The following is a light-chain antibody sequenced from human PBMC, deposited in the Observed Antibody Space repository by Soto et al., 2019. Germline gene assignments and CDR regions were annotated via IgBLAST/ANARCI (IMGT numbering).Light chain of an antibody. CDR3: QQYGSSPPYT. J-gene: IGKJ2*01. CDR1: QSVSSSY. Sequence: EIVLTQSPGTLPLSPGERATLSRRASQSVSSSYLAWYQQKPGQAPRLLIYGASSRATGIPDRFSGSGSGTDFTLTISRLEPEDFAVYYCQQYGSSPPYTFGQGTKLEIK. CDR2: GAS. V-gene: IGKV3-20*01.